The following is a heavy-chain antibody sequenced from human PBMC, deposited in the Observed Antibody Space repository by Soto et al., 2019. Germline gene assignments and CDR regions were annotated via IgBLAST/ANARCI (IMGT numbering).Heavy chain of an antibody. CDR3: ARVLKVCGVISDWFDP. CDR1: GYTFTSYG. CDR2: ISAYNGNT. Sequence: ASVKVSCKASGYTFTSYGISWVRQAPGQGLEWMGWISAYNGNTNYAQKLQGRVTITTDTSTSTAYMELSSLRSEDTAVYYCARVLKVCGVISDWFDPWGQGTLVTVSS. V-gene: IGHV1-18*01. D-gene: IGHD3-10*01. J-gene: IGHJ5*02.